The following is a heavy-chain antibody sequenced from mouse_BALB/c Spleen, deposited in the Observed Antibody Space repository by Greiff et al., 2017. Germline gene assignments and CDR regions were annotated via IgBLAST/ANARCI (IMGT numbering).Heavy chain of an antibody. Sequence: HVQLQQSGAELVKPGASVKLSCKASGYTFTSYYMYWVKQRPGQGLEWIGEINPSNGGTNFNEKFKSKATLTVDKSSSTAYMQLSSLTSEDSAVYYCTREGDGYYPAWFAYWGQGTLVTVSA. CDR3: TREGDGYYPAWFAY. CDR2: INPSNGGT. V-gene: IGHV1S81*02. CDR1: GYTFTSYY. D-gene: IGHD2-3*01. J-gene: IGHJ3*01.